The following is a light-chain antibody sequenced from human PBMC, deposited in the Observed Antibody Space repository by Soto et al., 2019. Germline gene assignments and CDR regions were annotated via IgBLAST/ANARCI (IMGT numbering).Light chain of an antibody. J-gene: IGKJ1*01. CDR3: QQYDSYPWT. Sequence: DIQMTQSPSTLCSFVGDRVTITCRASQRISSWLAWYKQKPGKAPKFLSYDGSTLESGVPARFRGSGSGTEFTLTISSLKPDDFGTYFCQQYDSYPWTFGQGTKVDIK. CDR2: DGS. V-gene: IGKV1-5*01. CDR1: QRISSW.